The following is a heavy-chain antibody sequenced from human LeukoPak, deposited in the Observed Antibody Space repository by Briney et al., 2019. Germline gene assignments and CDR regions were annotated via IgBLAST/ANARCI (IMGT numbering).Heavy chain of an antibody. D-gene: IGHD4/OR15-4a*01. J-gene: IGHJ3*02. CDR2: ISSSSRYI. CDR1: GFTFRRYT. V-gene: IGHV3-21*01. CDR3: AKATYPLSPRLAAPPLIGARDI. Sequence: GGSLRLSCVASGFTFRRYTMNWVRQAPGKGLEWVSSISSSSRYIYYADSVKGRFTNSRDNAKNSLFLQMNSLRAEDTAVYYCAKATYPLSPRLAAPPLIGARDIWGQGTMVTVSS.